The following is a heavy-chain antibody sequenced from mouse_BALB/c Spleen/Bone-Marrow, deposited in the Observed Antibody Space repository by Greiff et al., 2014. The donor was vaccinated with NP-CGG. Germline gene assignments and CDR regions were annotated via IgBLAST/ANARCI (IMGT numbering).Heavy chain of an antibody. CDR1: GFNIKDTY. J-gene: IGHJ2*01. D-gene: IGHD1-1*01. CDR2: IDPANGNT. V-gene: IGHV14-3*02. Sequence: EVQLQQSGAELVKPGASVKLSCTASGFNIKDTYMHWVKQRPEQGLEWIGRIDPANGNTKYDPKFQGKATIIADTSSNTAYLQLSSLTSEDTAVYYCARYYYGSSLFDYWGQGTTLTVSS. CDR3: ARYYYGSSLFDY.